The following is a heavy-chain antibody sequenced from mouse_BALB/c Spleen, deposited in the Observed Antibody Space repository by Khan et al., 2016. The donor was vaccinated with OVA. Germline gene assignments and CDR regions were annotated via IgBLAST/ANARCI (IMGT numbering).Heavy chain of an antibody. Sequence: EVQLQESGPGLVKPSQSLSLTCTVTGYSITSDYAWNWIRQFPGNKLEWMGFISYSGNTKYNPSLKSRISITRDTSKNQFFLQLNSVTTEDTATDYCARVYGGDFDYWGHGTTLTVSS. CDR2: ISYSGNT. V-gene: IGHV3-2*02. D-gene: IGHD1-1*01. J-gene: IGHJ2*01. CDR3: ARVYGGDFDY. CDR1: GYSITSDYA.